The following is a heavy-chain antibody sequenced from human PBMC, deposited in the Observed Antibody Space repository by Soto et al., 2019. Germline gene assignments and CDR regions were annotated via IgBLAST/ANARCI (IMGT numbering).Heavy chain of an antibody. D-gene: IGHD1-1*01. V-gene: IGHV4-59*08. Sequence: SETLSLTCTVSGGSMISYYGSWIRQPPGKGLEWIGYIYYSGSTNYNPSLKSRVTISVDTSKNQFSLKLSSVTAADTAVYYCARRYGYSFDYWGQGTLVTVSS. CDR1: GGSMISYY. CDR2: IYYSGST. CDR3: ARRYGYSFDY. J-gene: IGHJ4*02.